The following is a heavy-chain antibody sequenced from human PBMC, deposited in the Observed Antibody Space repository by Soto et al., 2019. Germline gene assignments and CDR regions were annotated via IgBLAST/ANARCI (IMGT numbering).Heavy chain of an antibody. J-gene: IGHJ4*02. D-gene: IGHD2-15*01. CDR1: GFTLSSNA. V-gene: IGHV3-23*01. CDR2: ISSSGGRT. CDR3: AKAQGGSYFDY. Sequence: GGSLRLSCAASGFTLSSNAMSWARQAPGKGLEGVSGISSSGGRTYYADSVKGRFNISRDNSKNMLYLQLTNLRAEDTAVYYCAKAQGGSYFDYWGQGTLVTVSS.